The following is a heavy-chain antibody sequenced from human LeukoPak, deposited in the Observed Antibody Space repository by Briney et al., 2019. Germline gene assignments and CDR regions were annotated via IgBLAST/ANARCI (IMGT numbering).Heavy chain of an antibody. CDR1: GYTFTSYD. Sequence: ASVKVSCKASGYTFTSYDINWVRQATGQGLEWMGWMNPNSGNTGYAQKFQGRVTMTRNTSISTAYMELSSLRSEDTAVYYCAREGGHYYDSSGYSLDYWGQGTLVTVSS. J-gene: IGHJ4*02. CDR2: MNPNSGNT. V-gene: IGHV1-8*01. D-gene: IGHD3-22*01. CDR3: AREGGHYYDSSGYSLDY.